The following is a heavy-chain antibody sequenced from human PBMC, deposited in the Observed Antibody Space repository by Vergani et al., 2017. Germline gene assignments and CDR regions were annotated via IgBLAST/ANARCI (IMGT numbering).Heavy chain of an antibody. CDR1: GGSIRSYY. Sequence: QVQLQESGPGLVKPSETLSLTCTVSGGSIRSYYWSWIRQPPGKGLEWIGYIYYSGSTNYNPPLKSRVTISVDTSKNQFSLKLSSVTAADTAVYYCAAPVVSIAARRGYGMDVWGQGTTVTVSS. V-gene: IGHV4-59*01. CDR2: IYYSGST. J-gene: IGHJ6*02. D-gene: IGHD6-6*01. CDR3: AAPVVSIAARRGYGMDV.